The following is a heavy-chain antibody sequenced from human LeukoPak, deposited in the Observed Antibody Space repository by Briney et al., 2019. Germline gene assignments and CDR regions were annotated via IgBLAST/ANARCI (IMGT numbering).Heavy chain of an antibody. Sequence: GRSLRLSCAASGFTFSSYAMHWVRQAPGKGLEWVAVISYDGSNKYYADSVKGRFTISRDNSKNTLYLQVNSLRAEDTAVYYCAKTGIDRRVFGELFDYWGQGTLVTVSS. J-gene: IGHJ4*02. CDR2: ISYDGSNK. CDR3: AKTGIDRRVFGELFDY. V-gene: IGHV3-30-3*02. CDR1: GFTFSSYA. D-gene: IGHD3-10*02.